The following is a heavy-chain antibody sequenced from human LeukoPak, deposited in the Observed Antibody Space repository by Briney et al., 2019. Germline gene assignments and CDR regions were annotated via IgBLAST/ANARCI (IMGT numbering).Heavy chain of an antibody. CDR2: IYYSGST. Sequence: SETLSLTCTVSGGSISSYYWSWIRQPPGKGLEWIGYIYYSGSTNYNPSLKSRVTISVDTSKNQFSLKLSSVTAADTAVYYCARGNRGAFDIWGQGTMVTVSS. CDR1: GGSISSYY. J-gene: IGHJ3*02. CDR3: ARGNRGAFDI. V-gene: IGHV4-59*12.